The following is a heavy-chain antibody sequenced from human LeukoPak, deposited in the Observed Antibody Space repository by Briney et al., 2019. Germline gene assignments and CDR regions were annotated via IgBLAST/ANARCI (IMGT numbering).Heavy chain of an antibody. CDR1: GGSISSYY. CDR2: IYYSGST. J-gene: IGHJ4*02. CDR3: ARVTYNSGWYVLDY. Sequence: SETLSLTCTVSGGSISSYYWSWIRQPPGKGLEWIGYIYYSGSTNYNPSLKSRVTISVDTSKNQFSLKLSSVTAADTAVYYCARVTYNSGWYVLDYWGQGTLVTVSS. D-gene: IGHD6-19*01. V-gene: IGHV4-59*01.